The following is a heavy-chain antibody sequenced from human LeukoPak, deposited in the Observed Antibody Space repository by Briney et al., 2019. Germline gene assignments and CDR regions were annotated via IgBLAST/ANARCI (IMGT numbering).Heavy chain of an antibody. V-gene: IGHV4-59*08. CDR3: ARHSKYYYDSSGSYVGYFQH. J-gene: IGHJ1*01. D-gene: IGHD3-22*01. CDR2: IYYSGSA. CDR1: GGSFSGYY. Sequence: SETLSLTCAVYGGSFSGYYWSWIRQPPWKGLEWIGYIYYSGSANYNPSLKSRVTISVDTSKNQFSLKLSSVTAADTAVYYCARHSKYYYDSSGSYVGYFQHWGQGTLVTVSS.